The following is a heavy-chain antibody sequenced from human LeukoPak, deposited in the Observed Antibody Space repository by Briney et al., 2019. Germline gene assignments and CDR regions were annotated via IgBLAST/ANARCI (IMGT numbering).Heavy chain of an antibody. CDR1: GFTFSMYW. J-gene: IGHJ1*01. D-gene: IGHD3-22*01. V-gene: IGHV3-74*01. Sequence: GGSLRLSCAASGFTFSMYWMHWVRHAPGKGLVWVSRIKSDGSTNYADSVKGRLTISRDKAKNTVSLQMNSLRPEDTGVYYCTRAPSEIGGYYPEYFRHWGQGTLVTVSS. CDR3: TRAPSEIGGYYPEYFRH. CDR2: IKSDGST.